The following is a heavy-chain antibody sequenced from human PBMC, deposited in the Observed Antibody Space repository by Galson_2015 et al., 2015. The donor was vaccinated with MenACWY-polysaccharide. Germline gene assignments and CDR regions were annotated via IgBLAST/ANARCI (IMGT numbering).Heavy chain of an antibody. CDR1: GFTFSTYA. D-gene: IGHD3-3*01. CDR2: LSASGGSP. V-gene: IGHV3-23*01. CDR3: AKDNPIRDWLFPPNWFDP. J-gene: IGHJ5*02. Sequence: SLRLSCAASGFTFSTYAMSWVRQAPGKGLEWVSGLSASGGSPYYADSVKGRFTISRDNSKNTLYLQMNSLRAEDTAVYYCAKDNPIRDWLFPPNWFDPWGQGTLVTVSS.